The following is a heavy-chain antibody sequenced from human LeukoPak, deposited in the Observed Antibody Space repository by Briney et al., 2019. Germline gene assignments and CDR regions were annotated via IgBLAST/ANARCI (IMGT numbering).Heavy chain of an antibody. CDR3: GRDFGLVGTKRSFDL. CDR2: ISGSGTTI. Sequence: GGSLRLSCAASGFTFTDYYMGWIRHAPGKGLEWLSYISGSGTTIFYAGSVKGRFTISRDSAKNSVDLQMNSLRAEDTAVYYCGRDFGLVGTKRSFDLWGQGTMVTVSS. J-gene: IGHJ3*01. V-gene: IGHV3-11*01. D-gene: IGHD1-7*01. CDR1: GFTFTDYY.